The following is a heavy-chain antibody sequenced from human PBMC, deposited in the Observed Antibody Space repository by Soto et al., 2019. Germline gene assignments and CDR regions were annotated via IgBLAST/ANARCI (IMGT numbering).Heavy chain of an antibody. D-gene: IGHD3-10*01. CDR2: IYYNGDT. CDR3: AKHFYGSGSYWNFDY. Sequence: PSETLSLTCTFSGGSISSDSYYWGWIRQPPGKGLEWIGSIYYNGDTYYNPSLRSRVTISVDTSKIQFSLKLSSVTAADTAVYYCAKHFYGSGSYWNFDYWGQGTLVTVSS. J-gene: IGHJ4*02. CDR1: GGSISSDSYY. V-gene: IGHV4-39*01.